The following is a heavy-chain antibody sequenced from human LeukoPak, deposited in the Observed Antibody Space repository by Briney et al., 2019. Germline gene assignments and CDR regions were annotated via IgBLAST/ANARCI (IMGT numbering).Heavy chain of an antibody. Sequence: SETLSLTCTVSGGSISSYYWSWLRQPPGKGLEWIGYTYNSGSSSYSPSFKSRVTISTDTPRNQFFLRLTSVSAADTAVYYCAGYYGSGQWDNWGQGTLVTVSS. J-gene: IGHJ4*02. V-gene: IGHV4-59*12. CDR2: TYNSGSS. D-gene: IGHD3-10*01. CDR1: GGSISSYY. CDR3: AGYYGSGQWDN.